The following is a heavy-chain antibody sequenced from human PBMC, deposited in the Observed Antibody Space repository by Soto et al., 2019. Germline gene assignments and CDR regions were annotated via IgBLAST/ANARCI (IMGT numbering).Heavy chain of an antibody. J-gene: IGHJ4*02. CDR2: IDNSGRT. CDR1: GGSISNYF. CDR3: ARGRQDFWSXPFDD. Sequence: SETLSLTCTVSGGSISNYFCNWIRQPAGKGLEWIVRIDNSGRTNYKPALKSRITMSADTSRNQFSLKLNSVTAADTAVYYCARGRQDFWSXPFDDWGQGALXTXS. V-gene: IGHV4-4*07. D-gene: IGHD3-3*01.